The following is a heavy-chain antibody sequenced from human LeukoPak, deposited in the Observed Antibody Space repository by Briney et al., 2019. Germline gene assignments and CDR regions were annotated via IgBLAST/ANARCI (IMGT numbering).Heavy chain of an antibody. CDR1: GYTFTSYD. V-gene: IGHV1-8*01. Sequence: ASVKVSCKASGYTFTSYDINWVRQATGQGLEWMGWMNPNSGNTGYAQKFQGRVTMTRNTSISTAYMELSSLRSEDTAVYYCARGVGYCSGGSCYYNWFDRWGQGTLVTVSS. CDR2: MNPNSGNT. D-gene: IGHD2-15*01. J-gene: IGHJ5*02. CDR3: ARGVGYCSGGSCYYNWFDR.